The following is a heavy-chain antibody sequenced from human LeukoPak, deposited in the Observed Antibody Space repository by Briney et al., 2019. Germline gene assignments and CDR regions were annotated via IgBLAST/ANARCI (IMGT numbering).Heavy chain of an antibody. CDR1: GYSISSGYY. V-gene: IGHV4-38-2*02. CDR3: ARVSGYSSFDY. J-gene: IGHJ4*02. Sequence: PSETLSLTCSVSGYSISSGYYWGWIRPPPGKGLEWIGSIYHSGSTYYNPSLKSRVTISVDTSKNQFSLKLSSVTAADTAVYYCARVSGYSSFDYWGQGTLVTVSS. D-gene: IGHD5-18*01. CDR2: IYHSGST.